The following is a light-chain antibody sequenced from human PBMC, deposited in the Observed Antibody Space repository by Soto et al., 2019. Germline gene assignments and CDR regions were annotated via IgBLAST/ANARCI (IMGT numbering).Light chain of an antibody. V-gene: IGKV3-11*01. J-gene: IGKJ4*01. CDR1: QSIGLA. CDR2: DAS. CDR3: QQYFHWPQLT. Sequence: EIVLTQSPATLSLSPGERATLSCRASQSIGLAIAWYQHKPGQAPRLLMFDASQRATGIPARFRGRGSGTDFTLSISSLEPEDVAVYYCQQYFHWPQLTFGGGTKVEIK.